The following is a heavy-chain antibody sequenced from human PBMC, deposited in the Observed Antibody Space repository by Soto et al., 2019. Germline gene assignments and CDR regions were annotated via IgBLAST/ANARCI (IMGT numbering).Heavy chain of an antibody. CDR2: ISFDGSNT. CDR1: GFTFSSFG. V-gene: IGHV3-30*18. D-gene: IGHD1-7*01. CDR3: AKDFQYELPMDY. Sequence: QVQLVESGGGVVQPGRSLRLSCAASGFTFSSFGMHWARQAPGKGLEWMAVISFDGSNTYYADSVKSRFTISRDNSKNTLYLQMNSLRADDTAVYYCAKDFQYELPMDYWGQGTLVTVSS. J-gene: IGHJ4*02.